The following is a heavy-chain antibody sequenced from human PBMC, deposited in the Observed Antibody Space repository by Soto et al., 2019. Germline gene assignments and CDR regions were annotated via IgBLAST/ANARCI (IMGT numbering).Heavy chain of an antibody. J-gene: IGHJ1*01. Sequence: QVQLVESGGGVVQPGRSLRLSCVASGFTFSNYAMHWVRQAPGKGLEWVAVISYEGSNRYHIDSVKGRFSISRDNSKNTVYLQMNSLRAEDTAVYYCAVGDGYNTDFDHWGQGTLVTVSS. CDR1: GFTFSNYA. D-gene: IGHD5-12*01. CDR2: ISYEGSNR. V-gene: IGHV3-30*03. CDR3: AVGDGYNTDFDH.